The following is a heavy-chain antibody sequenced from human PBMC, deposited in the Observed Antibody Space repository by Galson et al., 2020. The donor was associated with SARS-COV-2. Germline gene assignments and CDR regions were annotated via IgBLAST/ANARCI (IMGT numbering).Heavy chain of an antibody. CDR1: GGSISSSNHY. D-gene: IGHD1-26*01. CDR3: ARRRASGSYRGGGSFDI. V-gene: IGHV4-39*01. CDR2: IYYTGST. Sequence: SETLSLTCIVSGGSISSSNHYWGWIRQPPGKGLEWIGNIYYTGSTSHNPSLKSRVPLSVGTSMGQFSLKLTSVTAADTAVYYCARRRASGSYRGGGSFDIWGQGTMITVSS. J-gene: IGHJ3*02.